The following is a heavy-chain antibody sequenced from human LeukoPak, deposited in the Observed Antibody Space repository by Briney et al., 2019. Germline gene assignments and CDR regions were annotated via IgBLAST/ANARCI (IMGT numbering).Heavy chain of an antibody. CDR3: ARRGWNLVFDP. CDR2: IYTSGST. D-gene: IGHD1-7*01. CDR1: GGSISSYY. Sequence: SETLSLTRTVSGGSISSYYWSWIRQPPGKGLEWIGYIYTSGSTNYNPSLKSRVTISVDTSKNQFSLKLSSVTAADTAVYYCARRGWNLVFDPWGQGTLVTVSS. J-gene: IGHJ5*02. V-gene: IGHV4-4*09.